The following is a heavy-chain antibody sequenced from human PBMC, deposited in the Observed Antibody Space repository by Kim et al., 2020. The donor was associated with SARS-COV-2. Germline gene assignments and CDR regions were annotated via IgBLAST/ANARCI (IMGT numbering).Heavy chain of an antibody. CDR1: GGSISSSNW. J-gene: IGHJ4*02. CDR2: IYHSGST. Sequence: SETLSLTCAVSGGSISSSNWWSWVRQPPGKGLEWIGEIYHSGSTNYNPSLKSRVTISVDKSKNQFSLKLSSVTAADTAVYYCAREGAADGGNSQGWGQGTLVTVSS. D-gene: IGHD2-21*02. V-gene: IGHV4-4*02. CDR3: AREGAADGGNSQG.